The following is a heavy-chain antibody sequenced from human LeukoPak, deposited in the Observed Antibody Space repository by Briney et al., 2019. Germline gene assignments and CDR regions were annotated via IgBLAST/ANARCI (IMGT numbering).Heavy chain of an antibody. V-gene: IGHV4-39*01. CDR1: GGSITSGSYF. CDR3: ARHLAVAGTL. Sequence: SQTLSLTCSVSGGSITSGSYFWGWIRQPPGKGLEWIGSMYYSGSTYYSPSLQSRVTISVDTSNNQFSLKLSCVTAADTAVYYCARHLAVAGTLWVQGTMVTVSS. J-gene: IGHJ4*02. CDR2: MYYSGST. D-gene: IGHD6-19*01.